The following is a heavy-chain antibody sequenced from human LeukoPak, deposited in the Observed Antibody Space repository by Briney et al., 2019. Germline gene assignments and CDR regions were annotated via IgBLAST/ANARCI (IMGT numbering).Heavy chain of an antibody. CDR1: GGSISSYY. CDR3: ARQHYTVTRVDY. Sequence: SETLSLTCTVSGGSISSYYWGWIRQPPGKGLEWIGGIYYSGSTYYNPSLKSRVTISVDTSKNQFSLKLSSVTAADTAVYYCARQHYTVTRVDYWGQGTLVTVSS. CDR2: IYYSGST. J-gene: IGHJ4*02. D-gene: IGHD4-17*01. V-gene: IGHV4-39*01.